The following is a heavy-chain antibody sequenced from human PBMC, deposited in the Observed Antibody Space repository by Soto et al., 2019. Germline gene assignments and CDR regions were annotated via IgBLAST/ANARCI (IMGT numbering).Heavy chain of an antibody. CDR1: GGTISTYA. Sequence: QVHLVQSGAEVKKAGSSVKVSCKTSGGTISTYAISCVRQAPGQGLEWMGKIIPVLGVSDYAQKFQGRLTITADKSTATAYMELSSLRSEDTAVYYCARGGQQVVSFAYWGQGTLVSVSS. V-gene: IGHV1-69*04. J-gene: IGHJ4*02. CDR3: ARGGQQVVSFAY. D-gene: IGHD6-6*01. CDR2: IIPVLGVS.